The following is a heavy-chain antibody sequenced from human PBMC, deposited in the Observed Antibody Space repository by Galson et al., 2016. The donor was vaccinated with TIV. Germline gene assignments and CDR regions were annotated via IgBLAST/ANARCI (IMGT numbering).Heavy chain of an antibody. J-gene: IGHJ4*02. CDR2: IDWDDDR. CDR3: ARAAPRLGGAIDY. D-gene: IGHD3-16*01. CDR1: GFSLSANAMC. Sequence: PALVKPTQTLTLTCSFSGFSLSANAMCVSWIRQPPRKALEWLARIDWDDDRYFSTSLRTRLTISKDTSKNQVVLTMTNMDPLDTATYYCARAAPRLGGAIDYGGQGMLVSVSS. V-gene: IGHV2-70*11.